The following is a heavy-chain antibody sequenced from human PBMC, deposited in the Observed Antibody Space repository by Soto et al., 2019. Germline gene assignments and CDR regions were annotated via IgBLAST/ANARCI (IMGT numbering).Heavy chain of an antibody. J-gene: IGHJ4*02. Sequence: QVQLQESGPGLVEPSQTLSLTCTVSGDSISTGYYTWSWIRQPPGKDLEWIGHSYHSVNPYSNPSLNRRVTISADTSKNQSPLKLSAVTAADAAVDYWARGPSGDKVDYWGQGTLVTVSS. CDR3: ARGPSGDKVDY. V-gene: IGHV4-30-4*01. CDR1: GDSISTGYYT. CDR2: SYHSVNP. D-gene: IGHD3-10*01.